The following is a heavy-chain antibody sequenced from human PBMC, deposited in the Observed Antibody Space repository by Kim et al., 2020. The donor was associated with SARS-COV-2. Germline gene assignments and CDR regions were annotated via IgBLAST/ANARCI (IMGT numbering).Heavy chain of an antibody. Sequence: QKFQGRVTITRDTSASTAYMELSSLRSEDTAVYYCARSGGGYDPRYWFDPWGQGTLVTVSS. D-gene: IGHD5-12*01. V-gene: IGHV1-3*01. J-gene: IGHJ5*02. CDR3: ARSGGGYDPRYWFDP.